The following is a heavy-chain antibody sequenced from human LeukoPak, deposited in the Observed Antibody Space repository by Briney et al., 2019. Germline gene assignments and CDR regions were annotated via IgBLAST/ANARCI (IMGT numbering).Heavy chain of an antibody. D-gene: IGHD3-22*01. CDR2: ISSSSSYI. V-gene: IGHV3-21*01. J-gene: IGHJ6*03. CDR1: GFTFISYS. Sequence: PGGSLRLSCAASGFTFISYSMNWVRQAPGKGLEWVSSISSSSSYIYYADSVKGRFTISRDNAKKSLYLQMNSLRAEDTAVYYCARVPDSSGYYYLYYYMDVWGKGTTVSISS. CDR3: ARVPDSSGYYYLYYYMDV.